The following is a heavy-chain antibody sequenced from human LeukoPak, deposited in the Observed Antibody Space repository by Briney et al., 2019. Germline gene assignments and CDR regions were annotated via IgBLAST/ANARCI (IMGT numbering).Heavy chain of an antibody. Sequence: GGSLRLSCAASGFTFSTYAMNWVRQAPGKGLEWVSAINDGGGSTYYAGSVKGRFTISRDNSKNTLYLQMNSLRAEDTAVYYCAKSRDRSAWRTSYYFDYWGQGTLVTVSS. CDR3: AKSRDRSAWRTSYYFDY. J-gene: IGHJ4*02. V-gene: IGHV3-23*01. D-gene: IGHD6-19*01. CDR1: GFTFSTYA. CDR2: INDGGGST.